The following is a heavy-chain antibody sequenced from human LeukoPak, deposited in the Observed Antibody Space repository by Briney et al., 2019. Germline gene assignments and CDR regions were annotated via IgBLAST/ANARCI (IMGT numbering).Heavy chain of an antibody. CDR2: ISGSGGST. V-gene: IGHV3-23*01. CDR1: GFTFSSYG. CDR3: AKEAWGAYCSSTSCYIPY. Sequence: GGSLRLSCAASGFTFSSYGMSWVRQAPGKGLEWVSAISGSGGSTYYADSVKGRFTISRDNSKNTLYLQMTSLRAEDTAIYYCAKEAWGAYCSSTSCYIPYWGQGTLVTVSS. J-gene: IGHJ4*02. D-gene: IGHD2-2*01.